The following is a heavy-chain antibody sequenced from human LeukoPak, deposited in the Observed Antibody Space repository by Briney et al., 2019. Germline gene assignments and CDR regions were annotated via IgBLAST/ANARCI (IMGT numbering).Heavy chain of an antibody. J-gene: IGHJ4*02. Sequence: PSETLSLTCTVSGGSISSSTYYWGWIRRAPGKGLEWIGSIYYSGSTYYNPSLKSRVTVSVDTSKNQFSLKLSSVTAVDTAVYYCVRGSTLRHYQYWGQGTLVTVSS. CDR3: VRGSTLRHYQY. V-gene: IGHV4-39*01. CDR2: IYYSGST. CDR1: GGSISSSTYY. D-gene: IGHD3-16*01.